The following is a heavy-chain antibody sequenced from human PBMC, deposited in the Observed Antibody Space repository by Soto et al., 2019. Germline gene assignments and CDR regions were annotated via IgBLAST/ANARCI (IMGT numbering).Heavy chain of an antibody. CDR3: AKARLYYYYGMDV. CDR1: GFSFSSYD. J-gene: IGHJ6*02. Sequence: EVQLVESGGGLVQTGRSLRLSCEGSGFSFSSYDMHWVRQAAGKRLEWVAAIGADGDTYYSDSVKGRLTISRENTKNSLYLQMNSLRTGDTGVYHCAKARLYYYYGMDVWGQGTMVTVSS. V-gene: IGHV3-13*01. CDR2: IGADGDT.